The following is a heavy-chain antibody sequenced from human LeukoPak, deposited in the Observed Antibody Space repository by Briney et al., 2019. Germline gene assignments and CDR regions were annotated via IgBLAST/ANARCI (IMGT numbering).Heavy chain of an antibody. D-gene: IGHD4-23*01. J-gene: IGHJ3*02. CDR3: ARDLDALDGGDAFDI. CDR2: IYTSGST. V-gene: IGHV4-4*07. CDR1: GGSISSYY. Sequence: SETLSLTCTVSGGSISSYYWSWIRQPAGKGLEWIGRIYTSGSTNYNPSLKSRVTMSVDTSKNQFSLKLSSVTAADTAVYYCARDLDALDGGDAFDIWGQGTMVTVSS.